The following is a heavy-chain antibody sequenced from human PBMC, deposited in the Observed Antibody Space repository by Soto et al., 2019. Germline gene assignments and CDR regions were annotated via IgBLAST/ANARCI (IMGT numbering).Heavy chain of an antibody. D-gene: IGHD2-2*01. CDR1: GGSISSGNYY. Sequence: QVQLQESGPGLVKPSQTLSLTCTVSGGSISSGNYYCSWIRQHPGKGLEWIGYIHYSGDTYYNPSLKGRVTMSIDTSKNQSSLYLSSVTAAVPAVYYCARGGYNDYRGYACWGHGTRVTVSS. V-gene: IGHV4-31*03. J-gene: IGHJ4*01. CDR3: ARGGYNDYRGYAC. CDR2: IHYSGDT.